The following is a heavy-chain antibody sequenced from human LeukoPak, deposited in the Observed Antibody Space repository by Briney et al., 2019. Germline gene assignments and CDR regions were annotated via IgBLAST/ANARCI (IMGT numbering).Heavy chain of an antibody. V-gene: IGHV3-23*01. D-gene: IGHD3-22*01. Sequence: GGSLRLSCAASGFTFSSYAMSWVRQAPGKGLEWVSAISGSGGSTYYADSVKGRFTISKDNSKNTLFLQMNSLRPEDTAVYYCAKSRSYDSSGYSFDYWGQGTLVTVSS. CDR2: ISGSGGST. CDR1: GFTFSSYA. CDR3: AKSRSYDSSGYSFDY. J-gene: IGHJ4*02.